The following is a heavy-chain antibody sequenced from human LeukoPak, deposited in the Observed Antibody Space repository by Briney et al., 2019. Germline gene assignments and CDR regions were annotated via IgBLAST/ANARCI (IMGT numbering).Heavy chain of an antibody. Sequence: GGSLRLSCAASGFSFSSYAMHWVRQAPGKGLEWVAVVSYDGSNKYYTDSVKGRFTISRDNSKNTLYLQMNSLRAEDTAMYYCARDRGYHRGGYFDYWGQGTLVTVSS. V-gene: IGHV3-30-3*01. J-gene: IGHJ4*02. D-gene: IGHD5-12*01. CDR1: GFSFSSYA. CDR2: VSYDGSNK. CDR3: ARDRGYHRGGYFDY.